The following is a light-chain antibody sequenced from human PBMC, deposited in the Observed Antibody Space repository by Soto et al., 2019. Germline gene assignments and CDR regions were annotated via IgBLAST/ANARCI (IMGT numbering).Light chain of an antibody. CDR2: SSN. V-gene: IGLV1-44*01. CDR1: SSNIGSNT. CDR3: AAWDDSLNGVV. J-gene: IGLJ2*01. Sequence: QSVLTQPPSASGTPGQRVTISCSGSSSNIGSNTVNWYQQLPGTAPKLLICSSNQRPSGVPDRFSGSKSGTSDSLAISGLQSEDEADYYCAAWDDSLNGVVFGGGTKVTVL.